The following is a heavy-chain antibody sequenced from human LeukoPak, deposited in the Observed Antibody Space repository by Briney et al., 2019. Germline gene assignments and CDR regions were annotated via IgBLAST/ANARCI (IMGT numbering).Heavy chain of an antibody. J-gene: IGHJ4*02. V-gene: IGHV3-48*01. Sequence: PGGSLRLSCAGSGITFSSWSMNWVRQAPGKGLEWVSFISSTSATTYYADSVKGRFTISRDNSKNTLYLQMNSLRAEDTAVYYCVKSSGDIVVVPAAKVDYWGQGTLVTVSS. CDR2: ISSTSATT. D-gene: IGHD2-2*01. CDR3: VKSSGDIVVVPAAKVDY. CDR1: GITFSSWS.